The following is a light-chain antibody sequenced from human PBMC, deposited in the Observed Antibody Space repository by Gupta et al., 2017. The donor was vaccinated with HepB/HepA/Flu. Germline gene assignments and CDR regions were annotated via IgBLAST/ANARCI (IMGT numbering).Light chain of an antibody. J-gene: IGLJ3*02. Sequence: QSSLTQPASGSGSPGQSITMSCTGIRSDVGIYVSWYQQYTGKSPKLIIYSVTNRPSGVSNRFSGSKSGNTASLTISGLQAEDEADYYCSSYTSSETWVFGGGTKLTVL. CDR3: SSYTSSETWV. CDR1: RSDVGIY. V-gene: IGLV2-14*03. CDR2: SVT.